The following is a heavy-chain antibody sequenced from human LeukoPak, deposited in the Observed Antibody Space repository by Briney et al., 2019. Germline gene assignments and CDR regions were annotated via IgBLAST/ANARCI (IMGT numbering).Heavy chain of an antibody. D-gene: IGHD3-22*01. CDR1: GGSISSSSYY. CDR2: IYYSGST. CDR3: ARLYYDSSGYYQICYFDY. J-gene: IGHJ4*02. V-gene: IGHV4-39*01. Sequence: SETLSLTCTVSGGSISSSSYYWGWIRQPPGKGLEWIGSIYYSGSTYYNPPLKSRVTISVDTSKNQFSLNLSSVTAADTAVYYCARLYYDSSGYYQICYFDYWGQGTLVTVSS.